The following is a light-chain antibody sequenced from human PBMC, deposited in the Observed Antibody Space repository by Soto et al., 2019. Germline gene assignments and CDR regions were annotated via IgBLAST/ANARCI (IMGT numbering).Light chain of an antibody. CDR2: GAS. CDR1: QSVSSSY. CDR3: QQYGSSGT. J-gene: IGKJ1*01. Sequence: EIVLTQSPGTLSLSPGEGATLSCRASQSVSSSYLAWYQQKPGQAPRLLIYGASSRATGIPDRFSGSGSETDFTLTISRLEPEDFAVYYCQQYGSSGTFGQGTKVDI. V-gene: IGKV3-20*01.